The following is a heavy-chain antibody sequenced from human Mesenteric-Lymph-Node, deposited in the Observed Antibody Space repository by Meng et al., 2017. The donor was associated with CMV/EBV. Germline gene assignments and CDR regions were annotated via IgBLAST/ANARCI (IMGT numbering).Heavy chain of an antibody. V-gene: IGHV4-39*07. D-gene: IGHD2-15*01. CDR2: IYYSGST. CDR3: ARYYCSDRCYHFDY. Sequence: SETLSLTCSVSGGSISSTPYYWGWIRQSPGKGLEWIGSIYYSGSTYYNPSLESRVTISVDTSKNQFSLKLTSVTAADTAVYYCARYYCSDRCYHFDYWGQGRMVTVSS. J-gene: IGHJ4*02. CDR1: GGSISSTPYY.